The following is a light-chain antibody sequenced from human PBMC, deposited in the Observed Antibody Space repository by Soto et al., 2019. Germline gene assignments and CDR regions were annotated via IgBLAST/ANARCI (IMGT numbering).Light chain of an antibody. V-gene: IGLV2-11*01. CDR1: SSDVGAYNF. CDR3: CSYAGSYTLV. CDR2: DVS. J-gene: IGLJ3*02. Sequence: QSALTQPRSVSGSPGQSVTISCTGTSSDVGAYNFVSWYQQHPGRVPKLMIYDVSRRPSGVPDRFSGSKSGNTASLTISGLXADXEADYYCCSYAGSYTLVFGGGTKITVL.